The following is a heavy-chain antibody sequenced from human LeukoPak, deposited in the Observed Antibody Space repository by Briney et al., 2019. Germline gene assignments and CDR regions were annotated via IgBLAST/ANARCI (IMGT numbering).Heavy chain of an antibody. CDR3: AIPVDTMVRGDSS. V-gene: IGHV1-8*01. CDR2: MNPNSGNT. Sequence: ASVKVSCKASGYTFITYDINWVRQATGQGLELMGWMNPNSGNTGYAQKFQGRVTMTRNTSISTAYMELSSLTSEDTAVYYCAIPVDTMVRGDSSWGQGTLVTVSS. D-gene: IGHD3-10*01. CDR1: GYTFITYD. J-gene: IGHJ4*02.